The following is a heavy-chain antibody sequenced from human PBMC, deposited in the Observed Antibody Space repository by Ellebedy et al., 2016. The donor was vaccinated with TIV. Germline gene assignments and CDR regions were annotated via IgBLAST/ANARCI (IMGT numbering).Heavy chain of an antibody. V-gene: IGHV3-30*03. CDR3: ARDHFSGYDYIQLGGFNL. Sequence: GGSLRLSXAASGFTFSSYGMHWVRQAPGKGLEWVAVISFDGSNKYYADSVKGRFTISRDNSKNTLYLQMNSLRPEDTAVYYCARDHFSGYDYIQLGGFNLWGQGTLVTVSS. J-gene: IGHJ3*01. CDR1: GFTFSSYG. CDR2: ISFDGSNK. D-gene: IGHD5-12*01.